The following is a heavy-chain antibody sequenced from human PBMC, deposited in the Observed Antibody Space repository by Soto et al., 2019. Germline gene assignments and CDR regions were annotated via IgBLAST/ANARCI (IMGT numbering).Heavy chain of an antibody. J-gene: IGHJ5*02. Sequence: GGSLRLSSAASGFTFSSYAMSWVRQAPGKGLEWVSAISGSGGSTYYADSVKGRFTISRDNSKNTLYLQMNSLRAEDTAVYYCARHLNRAWFDPWGQGTLVTVSS. CDR3: ARHLNRAWFDP. CDR2: ISGSGGST. CDR1: GFTFSSYA. V-gene: IGHV3-23*01.